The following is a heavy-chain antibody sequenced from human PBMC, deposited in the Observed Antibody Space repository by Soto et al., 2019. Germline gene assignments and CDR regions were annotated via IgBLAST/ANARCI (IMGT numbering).Heavy chain of an antibody. J-gene: IGHJ5*02. CDR1: GFTFSSYA. CDR2: ISGSGGST. D-gene: IGHD5-12*01. Sequence: EVQLLESGGGLVQPGGSLRLSCAASGFTFSSYAMSWVRQAPGKGLEWVSAISGSGGSTYYADSVKGRFTISRDNSTNTLYRQMNSLRAEDTAVYYCAKAVEMATIFNWCDPWSQGTLVTVAS. V-gene: IGHV3-23*01. CDR3: AKAVEMATIFNWCDP.